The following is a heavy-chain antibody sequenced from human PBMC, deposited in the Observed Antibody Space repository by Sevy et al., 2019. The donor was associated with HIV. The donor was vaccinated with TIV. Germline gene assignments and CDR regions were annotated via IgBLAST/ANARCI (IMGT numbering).Heavy chain of an antibody. CDR2: ISAYNGNT. CDR3: ARDGIRAPLGYCSSTSCRGHYYYYYGMDV. J-gene: IGHJ6*02. V-gene: IGHV1-18*01. Sequence: ASVKVSCKASGYTFTSYGISWVRQAPGQGLEWMGWISAYNGNTNYAQKLQGRVTMTTDTSTSTAYMELRSLRSDDTAVYYCARDGIRAPLGYCSSTSCRGHYYYYYGMDVWGQRTTVTVSS. CDR1: GYTFTSYG. D-gene: IGHD2-2*01.